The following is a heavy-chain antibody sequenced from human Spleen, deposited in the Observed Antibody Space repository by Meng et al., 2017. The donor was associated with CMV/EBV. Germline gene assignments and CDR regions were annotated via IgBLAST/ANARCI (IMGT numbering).Heavy chain of an antibody. D-gene: IGHD3-22*01. CDR2: IRSKAYGGTT. CDR1: GFTFCDYA. V-gene: IGHV3-49*04. Sequence: GESLKISCTASGFTFCDYAMSWVRQAPGKGLEWVGFIRSKAYGGTTEYAASVKGRFTISRDDSKSIAYLQMNSLKTEDTAVYYCTRVRVLYYYDSSGYYSFFDYWGQGTLVTVSS. J-gene: IGHJ4*02. CDR3: TRVRVLYYYDSSGYYSFFDY.